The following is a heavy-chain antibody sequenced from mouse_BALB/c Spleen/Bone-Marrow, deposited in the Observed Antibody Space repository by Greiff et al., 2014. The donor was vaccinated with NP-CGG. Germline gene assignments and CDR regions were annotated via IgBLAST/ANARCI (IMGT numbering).Heavy chain of an antibody. Sequence: DVKLVESGGGLVQPGGSLKLSCAASGFTFSSYTMSWVRQTPEKRLEWVAYISNGGGSTHYPDTVKGRFTISRDNAKNTLYLQMSSLRSEDTAMYYCARHPIYYYGSSWGNYAMDYWGQGTSVTVSS. D-gene: IGHD1-1*01. J-gene: IGHJ4*01. CDR1: GFTFSSYT. V-gene: IGHV5-12-2*01. CDR3: ARHPIYYYGSSWGNYAMDY. CDR2: ISNGGGST.